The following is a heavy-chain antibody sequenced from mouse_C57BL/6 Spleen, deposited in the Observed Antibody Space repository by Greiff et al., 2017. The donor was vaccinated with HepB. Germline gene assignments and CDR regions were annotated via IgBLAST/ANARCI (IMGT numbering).Heavy chain of an antibody. CDR2: INPNNGGT. CDR1: GYTFTDYY. Sequence: EVQLQQSGPELVKPGASVKISCKASGYTFTDYYMNWVKQSHGKSLEWIGDINPNNGGTSYNQKFKGKATLTVAKSSSTAYMELRSLTSEDSAVYYCAREWGLLRGYWGQGTTLTVSS. V-gene: IGHV1-26*01. J-gene: IGHJ2*01. D-gene: IGHD2-3*01. CDR3: AREWGLLRGY.